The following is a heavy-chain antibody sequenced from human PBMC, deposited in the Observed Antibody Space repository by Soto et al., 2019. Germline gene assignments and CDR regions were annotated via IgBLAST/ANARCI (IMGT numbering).Heavy chain of an antibody. Sequence: ASMKVSCKTSGYTFSNYGISWVRQAPGQGLEWKGWISAYNGNTNYAQKLQGRVTMTTDTSTSTAYMELRSLRSDDTAVYYCARTPDSSGYYYSLGWAWVGVYIDYWG. CDR1: GYTFSNYG. V-gene: IGHV1-18*01. CDR3: ARTPDSSGYYYSLGWAWVGVYIDY. D-gene: IGHD3-22*01. J-gene: IGHJ4*01. CDR2: ISAYNGNT.